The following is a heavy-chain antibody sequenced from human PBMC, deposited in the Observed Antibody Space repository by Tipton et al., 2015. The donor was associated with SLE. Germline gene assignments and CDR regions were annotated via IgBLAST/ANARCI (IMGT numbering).Heavy chain of an antibody. D-gene: IGHD5-12*01. CDR1: GASITSSDW. V-gene: IGHV4-4*02. CDR3: ARVSRGYSGYEWAGFFDY. CDR2: IHHRGST. Sequence: TLSLTCAVSGASITSSDWWSWVRQPPGKGLEYIGEIHHRGSTNYKSSLRGRVTISVDKSKNQFSLKLTSVTAADTAVYHCARVSRGYSGYEWAGFFDYWGQGALVTVSS. J-gene: IGHJ4*02.